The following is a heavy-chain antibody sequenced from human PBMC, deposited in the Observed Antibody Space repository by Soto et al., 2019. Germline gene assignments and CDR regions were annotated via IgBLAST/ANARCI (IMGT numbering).Heavy chain of an antibody. Sequence: ESGGGVVQPGRSLRLSCAASGLTFSDYGIHWVRQVPGKGLEWVAIISYDGRDKYYADSVKGRFTVSRDNSKNTVYLQMNSLRAEDTAVYSCARDFYYHGSGRYPVNWGQGTLVIVSS. CDR2: ISYDGRDK. J-gene: IGHJ4*02. D-gene: IGHD3-10*01. V-gene: IGHV3-30*03. CDR3: ARDFYYHGSGRYPVN. CDR1: GLTFSDYG.